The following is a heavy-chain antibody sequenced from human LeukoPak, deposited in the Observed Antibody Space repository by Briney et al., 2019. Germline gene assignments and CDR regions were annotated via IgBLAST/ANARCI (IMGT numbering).Heavy chain of an antibody. CDR2: IYYSGST. D-gene: IGHD2-8*02. CDR1: GGSISSSSYY. V-gene: IGHV4-39*01. J-gene: IGHJ4*02. CDR3: ARAPASTGSIDY. Sequence: PSETLSLTCTVSGGSISSSSYYWGWIRQPPGKGLEWIGSIYYSGSTYYNPSLKSRVTISVDTSKNQFSLKLTSVTAADTAVYYCARAPASTGSIDYWGQGTPVTVSS.